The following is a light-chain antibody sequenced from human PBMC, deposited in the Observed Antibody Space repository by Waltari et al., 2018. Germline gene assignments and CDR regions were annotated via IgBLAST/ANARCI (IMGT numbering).Light chain of an antibody. CDR3: NSRDSSGNREV. Sequence: SSKLTQDPAVSVALGQTVRITCQGDSLRSYYASWYQQKPGQAPVLVIYGKNNRPSGIPDRFSGSSSGNTASLTITGAQAEDEADYYCNSRDSSGNREVFGGGTKLTVL. V-gene: IGLV3-19*01. CDR2: GKN. J-gene: IGLJ3*02. CDR1: SLRSYY.